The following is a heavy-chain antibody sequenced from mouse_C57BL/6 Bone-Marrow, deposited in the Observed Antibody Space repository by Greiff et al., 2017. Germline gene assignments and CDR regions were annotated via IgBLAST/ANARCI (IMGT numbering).Heavy chain of an antibody. D-gene: IGHD3-2*01. CDR2: IDPSDSYT. Sequence: QVQLQQPGAELVMPGASVKLSCKASGYTFTSYWMHWVKQRPGQGLEWIGEIDPSDSYTNYNQKFKGKSTLTVDKSSSTAYMQLSSLTSEDSAVYYCARTTAYFDYWGQGTTRTVSS. CDR1: GYTFTSYW. V-gene: IGHV1-69*01. CDR3: ARTTAYFDY. J-gene: IGHJ2*01.